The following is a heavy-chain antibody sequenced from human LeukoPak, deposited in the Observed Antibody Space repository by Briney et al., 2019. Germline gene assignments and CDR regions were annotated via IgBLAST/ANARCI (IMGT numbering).Heavy chain of an antibody. V-gene: IGHV4-59*12. Sequence: SETLSLTCTVSGGSISSYYWSWIRQPPGKGLEWIGYIYYSGSTNYNPSLKSRVTISVDTSKNQFSLKLSSVTAADTAVYYCASKDYYYSSGHFDYWGQGTLVTVSS. CDR3: ASKDYYYSSGHFDY. CDR2: IYYSGST. J-gene: IGHJ4*02. CDR1: GGSISSYY. D-gene: IGHD3-22*01.